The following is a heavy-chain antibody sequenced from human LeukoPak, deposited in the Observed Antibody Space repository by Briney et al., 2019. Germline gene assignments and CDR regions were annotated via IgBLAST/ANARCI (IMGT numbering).Heavy chain of an antibody. Sequence: SETLSLTCTVSGGSFSDYYWSWIRQPAGEGLEWIGRIYTSGSTNYNPSLKSRVTISVDTSKNQFSLKLSSVTAADTAVYYCARDRYYSNYVVYYSYGMDVWGQGTTVTVSS. CDR2: IYTSGST. V-gene: IGHV4-4*07. CDR3: ARDRYYSNYVVYYSYGMDV. D-gene: IGHD4-11*01. CDR1: GGSFSDYY. J-gene: IGHJ6*02.